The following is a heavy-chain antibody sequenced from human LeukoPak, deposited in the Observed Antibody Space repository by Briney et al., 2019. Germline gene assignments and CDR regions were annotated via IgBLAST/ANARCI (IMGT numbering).Heavy chain of an antibody. CDR1: GFTFSSYG. J-gene: IGHJ4*02. Sequence: PGGSLRLSCAASGFTFSSYGMHYVRQAPGKGLEWVTFIRFDGSNTYYADSVKGRFTISRDNSKNTLYLQMNSLRAEDTAVYYCARAGTEGFDYWGQGTLVTVSS. CDR2: IRFDGSNT. CDR3: ARAGTEGFDY. V-gene: IGHV3-30*02.